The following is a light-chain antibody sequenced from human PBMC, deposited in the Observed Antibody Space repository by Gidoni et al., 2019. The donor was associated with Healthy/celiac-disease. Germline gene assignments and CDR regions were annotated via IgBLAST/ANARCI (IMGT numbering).Light chain of an antibody. Sequence: QSVLTQPPSVSGAPGRRVTIPCTRSSSNIGAGYDVHWYQQLPGTAPKLLIYGNTNRPSWVPDRFSGSKSGTSASLAITGLQAEDEADYYCQSYDSSLSAVVFGGGTKLTVL. CDR1: SSNIGAGYD. V-gene: IGLV1-40*01. CDR3: QSYDSSLSAVV. CDR2: GNT. J-gene: IGLJ2*01.